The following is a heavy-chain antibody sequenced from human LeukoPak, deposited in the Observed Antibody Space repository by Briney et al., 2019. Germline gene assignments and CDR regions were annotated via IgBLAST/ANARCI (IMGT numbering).Heavy chain of an antibody. CDR1: GGSFSGYY. Sequence: SETLSLTCAVYGGSFSGYYWSWIRQPPGKGLEWIGYIYYSGSTDYNPSLKSRVTISVDTSKNQFSLRLSSVTAADTAVYYCARRSNLGVGATGGWFDPWGQGTLVTVSS. J-gene: IGHJ5*02. D-gene: IGHD1-26*01. V-gene: IGHV4-59*08. CDR2: IYYSGST. CDR3: ARRSNLGVGATGGWFDP.